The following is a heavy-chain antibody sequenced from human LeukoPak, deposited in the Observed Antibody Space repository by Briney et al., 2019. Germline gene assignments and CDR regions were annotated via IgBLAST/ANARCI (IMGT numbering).Heavy chain of an antibody. CDR1: GFTFSSYA. CDR3: AKDRWGLLWFGGLVVEEGGFDY. J-gene: IGHJ4*02. V-gene: IGHV3-23*01. D-gene: IGHD3-10*01. Sequence: GGSLRLSCAASGFTFSSYAMSWIRQAPGKGLEWVSAISGSGGSTYYAYSVKGRFTVSRDNSKNTLYLQMNSLRAEDTAVYYCAKDRWGLLWFGGLVVEEGGFDYWGQGTLVTVSS. CDR2: ISGSGGST.